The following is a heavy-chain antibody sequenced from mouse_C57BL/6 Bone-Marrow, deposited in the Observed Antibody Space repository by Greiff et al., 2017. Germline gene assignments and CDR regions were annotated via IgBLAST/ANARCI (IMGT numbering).Heavy chain of an antibody. Sequence: VQLQQSGAELARPGASVKLSCKASGYTFTSYGISWVKQRTGQGLEWIGEIYPRSGNTYYNEKLKGKATLTAGKSSSTAYMELRSLTSEDSAVYFCARLDYYGSRESPRARDYWGQGTSVTVSS. CDR3: ARLDYYGSRESPRARDY. J-gene: IGHJ4*01. CDR1: GYTFTSYG. D-gene: IGHD1-1*01. CDR2: IYPRSGNT. V-gene: IGHV1-81*01.